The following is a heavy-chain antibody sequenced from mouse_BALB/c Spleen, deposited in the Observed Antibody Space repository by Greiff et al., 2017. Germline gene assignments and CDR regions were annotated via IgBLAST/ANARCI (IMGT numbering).Heavy chain of an antibody. CDR2: ISSGSSTI. D-gene: IGHD2-14*01. J-gene: IGHJ3*01. CDR3: ARGEVRRGFAD. Sequence: EVQRVESGGGLVQPGGSRKLSCAASGFTFSSFGMHWVRQAPEKGLEWVAYISSGSSTIYYADTVKGRFTISRDNPKNTLFLQMTSLRSEDTAMYYCARGEVRRGFADWGQGTLVTVSA. CDR1: GFTFSSFG. V-gene: IGHV5-17*02.